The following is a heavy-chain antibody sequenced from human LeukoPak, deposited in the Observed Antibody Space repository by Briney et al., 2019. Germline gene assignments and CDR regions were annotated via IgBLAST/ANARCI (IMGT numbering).Heavy chain of an antibody. CDR3: ARDHSARVAATPVDY. Sequence: GGSLRLSCAASGFTFSSYGMSWVRQAPGKGLEWVSAISGSGGSTYYADSVKGRFTISRDNSKNTLYLQMNSLRAEDTAVYYCARDHSARVAATPVDYWGQGTLVTVSS. V-gene: IGHV3-23*01. J-gene: IGHJ4*02. D-gene: IGHD2-15*01. CDR1: GFTFSSYG. CDR2: ISGSGGST.